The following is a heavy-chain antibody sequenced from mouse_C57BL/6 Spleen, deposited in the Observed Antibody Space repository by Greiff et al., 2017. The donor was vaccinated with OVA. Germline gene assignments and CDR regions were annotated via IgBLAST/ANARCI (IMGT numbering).Heavy chain of an antibody. CDR2: IYPGDGDT. V-gene: IGHV1-80*01. CDR1: GYAFSSYW. CDR3: ARGDMVTTTHYFDY. D-gene: IGHD2-2*01. Sequence: VQLQQSGAELVKPGASVKISCKASGYAFSSYWMNWVKQRPGKGLEWIGQIYPGDGDTNYNGKFKGKATLTADKSSSTAYMQLSSLTSEDSAVYFCARGDMVTTTHYFDYWGQGTTLTVSA. J-gene: IGHJ2*01.